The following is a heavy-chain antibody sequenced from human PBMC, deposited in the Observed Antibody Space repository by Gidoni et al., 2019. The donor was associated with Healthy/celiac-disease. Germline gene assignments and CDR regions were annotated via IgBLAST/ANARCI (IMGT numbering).Heavy chain of an antibody. CDR2: ISGSGGST. Sequence: EVQLLESGGGLVQPGGSLRLSCAASGFTFSSYAMRWVRQAPGKGLVWVSAISGSGGSTYYADTVKGRFTISRDNSKNTLYLQMNSLRAEDTAVYYCAKGGGYSSGWYARDYYYYYYMDVWGKGTTVTVSS. V-gene: IGHV3-23*01. D-gene: IGHD6-19*01. CDR3: AKGGGYSSGWYARDYYYYYYMDV. J-gene: IGHJ6*03. CDR1: GFTFSSYA.